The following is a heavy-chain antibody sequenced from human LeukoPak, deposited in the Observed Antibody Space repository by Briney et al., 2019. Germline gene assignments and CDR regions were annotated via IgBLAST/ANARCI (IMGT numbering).Heavy chain of an antibody. CDR1: GGSISSYY. V-gene: IGHV4-59*01. CDR3: ARGGRGYSYGLD. D-gene: IGHD5-18*01. J-gene: IGHJ4*02. CDR2: IYYSGST. Sequence: SETLSLTCTVSGGSISSYYWSWIRQPPGKGLEWIGYIYYSGSTNYNPSLKSRVTISVDTSKNQFSLKLSSVTAADTAVYYCARGGRGYSYGLDWGQGTLVTVSS.